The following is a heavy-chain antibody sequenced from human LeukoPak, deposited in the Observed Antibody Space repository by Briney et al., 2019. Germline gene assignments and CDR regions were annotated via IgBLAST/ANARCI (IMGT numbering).Heavy chain of an antibody. Sequence: SETLSLTCTVSGGSISSSYWSWIRQPPGKGLEWIAYVYYNGSTKYNPSLKSRVTTSLDTSRNQFSLKLTSVSPADTAVYYCARHPTLRDGRAHSYLDLWGRGTLVTVSS. V-gene: IGHV4-59*01. J-gene: IGHJ2*01. CDR3: ARHPTLRDGRAHSYLDL. CDR1: GGSISSSY. CDR2: VYYNGST. D-gene: IGHD4-17*01.